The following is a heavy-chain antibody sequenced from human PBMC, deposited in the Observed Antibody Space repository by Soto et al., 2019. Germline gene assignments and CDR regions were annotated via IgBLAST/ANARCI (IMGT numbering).Heavy chain of an antibody. CDR3: ARRASRGYSYGYDYYYGMDV. CDR1: GYSFTSYW. D-gene: IGHD5-18*01. J-gene: IGHJ6*02. V-gene: IGHV5-51*01. Sequence: GESLKISCKGSGYSFTSYWIGWVRQMPGKGLEWMGIIYPGDSDTRYSPSFQGQVTISADKSISTAYPQWSSLKASDTAMYYCARRASRGYSYGYDYYYGMDVWGQGTTVTVSS. CDR2: IYPGDSDT.